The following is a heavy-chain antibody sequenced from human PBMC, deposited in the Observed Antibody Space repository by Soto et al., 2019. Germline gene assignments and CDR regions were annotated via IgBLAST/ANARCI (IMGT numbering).Heavy chain of an antibody. J-gene: IGHJ6*02. CDR1: GFTVSSKY. Sequence: PGGSLRLSCAASGFTVSSKYMSWVRQAPGKGMEWVSLIQSGGPTYYADSVKGRFTISRDTSENTVHLQMDSLRAEDTAVYYCARDDVLFYGNRSYGVPLDVRALRATVTVSS. CDR2: IQSGGPT. V-gene: IGHV3-66*01. CDR3: ARDDVLFYGNRSYGVPLDV. D-gene: IGHD3-10*01.